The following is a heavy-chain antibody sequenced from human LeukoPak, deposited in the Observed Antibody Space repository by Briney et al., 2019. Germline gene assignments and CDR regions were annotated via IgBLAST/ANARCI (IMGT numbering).Heavy chain of an antibody. CDR2: ISGSGGST. CDR1: GFTFSSYA. D-gene: IGHD6-13*01. Sequence: GGSLRLSCAASGFTFSSYAMSWVRQAPGKGLEWVSAISGSGGSTYYADSVEGRFTISRDNSKNTLYLQMNSLRAEDTAVYYCRIAAAGTERGPDYWGQGTLVTVSS. V-gene: IGHV3-23*01. J-gene: IGHJ4*02. CDR3: RIAAAGTERGPDY.